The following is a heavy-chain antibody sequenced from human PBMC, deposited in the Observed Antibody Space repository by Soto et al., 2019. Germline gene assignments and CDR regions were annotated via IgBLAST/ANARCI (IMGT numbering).Heavy chain of an antibody. CDR2: ISAYNGNT. D-gene: IGHD6-13*01. J-gene: IGHJ4*02. V-gene: IGHV1-18*04. CDR3: ATHFRSGYSSIGYYFDY. CDR1: GYTFTSYG. Sequence: ASVKVSCKASGYTFTSYGISWVRQAPGQGLEWMGWISAYNGNTNYAQKLQGRVTMTTDTSTSTAYMELRSLRSEETAVYYCATHFRSGYSSIGYYFDYWGQGTLVTFYS.